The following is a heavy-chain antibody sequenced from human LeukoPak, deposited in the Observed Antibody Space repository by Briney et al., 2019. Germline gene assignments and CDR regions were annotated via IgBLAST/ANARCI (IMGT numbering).Heavy chain of an antibody. J-gene: IGHJ4*02. CDR1: GFTFSSYA. D-gene: IGHD3-22*01. Sequence: PGRSLRLSCAASGFTFSSYAMHWVRQAPGKGLEWVAVISYDGSNKYYADSVKGRFTISRDNPKNTLYLQMNSLRAEDTAVYYCARDQSRGQWLLIYWGQGTLVTVSS. CDR3: ARDQSRGQWLLIY. CDR2: ISYDGSNK. V-gene: IGHV3-30-3*01.